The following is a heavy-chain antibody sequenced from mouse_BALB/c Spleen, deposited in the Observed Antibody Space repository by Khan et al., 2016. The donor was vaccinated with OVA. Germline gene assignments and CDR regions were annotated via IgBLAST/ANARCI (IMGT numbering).Heavy chain of an antibody. J-gene: IGHJ3*01. V-gene: IGHV1S22*01. Sequence: LQQPGSELVRPGASVKLSCKASGSTFTSYWMHWVKQRPGQGLEWIGDIYPGSGRTNYDEKFKSKATLTVDTSSSTAYMQLSSLTSEDSAVYYCTRWSYWLAYWGQGTLVTVSA. CDR1: GSTFTSYW. D-gene: IGHD2-12*01. CDR3: TRWSYWLAY. CDR2: IYPGSGRT.